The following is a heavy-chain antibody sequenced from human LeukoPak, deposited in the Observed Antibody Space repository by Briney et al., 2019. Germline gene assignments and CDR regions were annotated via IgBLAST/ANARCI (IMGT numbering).Heavy chain of an antibody. V-gene: IGHV1-18*01. CDR1: GYTFTSYS. D-gene: IGHD3-22*01. CDR3: ARDCDRSGYYCY. J-gene: IGHJ4*02. Sequence: GASVKVSCKASGYTFTSYSITWVRQAPGQGLEWMGWISGDNGNTYYAQKLQGRVTMTTDTSTSTAYMELRSLRSDDTAVYYCARDCDRSGYYCYWSQGTLVTVSS. CDR2: ISGDNGNT.